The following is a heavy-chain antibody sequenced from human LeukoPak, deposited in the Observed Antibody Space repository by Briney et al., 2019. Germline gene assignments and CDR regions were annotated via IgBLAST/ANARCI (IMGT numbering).Heavy chain of an antibody. CDR2: IYYGGIT. CDR1: GGSVSSGAYY. Sequence: SQTLSLTCTVSGGSVSSGAYYWTWIRQHPEKGLEWIGYIYYGGITYYNPSLKSRVSISVDTSKNQFSPNLNSVTAADTAVYYCARDGAVTPYFGMDVWGQGTTVTVSS. D-gene: IGHD4-4*01. CDR3: ARDGAVTPYFGMDV. V-gene: IGHV4-31*03. J-gene: IGHJ6*02.